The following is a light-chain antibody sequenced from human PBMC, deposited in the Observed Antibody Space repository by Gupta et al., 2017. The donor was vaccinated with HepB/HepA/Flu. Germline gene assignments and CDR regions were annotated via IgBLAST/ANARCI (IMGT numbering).Light chain of an antibody. CDR2: GAS. CDR3: QQYGSSSCS. Sequence: EIVLTQSPGTLSLSPGERATLSCRASQSVSSSYLAWYQQKPGQAPRLLIYGASSRATGIPDRFSGSGSGTDFTLTISRREPEDFAVYYCQQYGSSSCSFGQGTKLEIK. J-gene: IGKJ2*04. V-gene: IGKV3-20*01. CDR1: QSVSSSY.